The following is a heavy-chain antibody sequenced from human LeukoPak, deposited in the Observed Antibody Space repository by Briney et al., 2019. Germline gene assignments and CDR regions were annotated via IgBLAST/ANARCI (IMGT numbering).Heavy chain of an antibody. Sequence: GGSLRLSCAASGFTFSSYSMNWVRQAPGKGLEWVSYISSSSSTIYYAGSVKGRFTISRDNAKNSLYLQMNSLRAEDTAVYYCARWGYYYDSSGYYYEKAGSGAFDIWGQGTMVTVSS. CDR1: GFTFSSYS. D-gene: IGHD3-22*01. CDR3: ARWGYYYDSSGYYYEKAGSGAFDI. V-gene: IGHV3-48*01. CDR2: ISSSSSTI. J-gene: IGHJ3*02.